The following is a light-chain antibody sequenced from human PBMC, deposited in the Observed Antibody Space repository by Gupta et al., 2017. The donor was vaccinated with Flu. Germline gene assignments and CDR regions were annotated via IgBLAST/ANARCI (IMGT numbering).Light chain of an antibody. CDR3: QHYGSSPPFT. CDR1: QSVGTNY. Sequence: EIVLTQSPGTLSLSPRERVSLSCRASQSVGTNYLAWYQQKPGQAPRLLIYGTSSRATGIPDRFSGSGSGTDFTLIISRREPEDSAVYYCQHYGSSPPFTFGQGTKLEI. CDR2: GTS. V-gene: IGKV3-20*01. J-gene: IGKJ2*01.